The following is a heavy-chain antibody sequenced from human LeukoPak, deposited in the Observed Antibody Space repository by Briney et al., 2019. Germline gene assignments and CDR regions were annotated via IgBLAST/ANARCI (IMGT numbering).Heavy chain of an antibody. J-gene: IGHJ4*02. CDR2: IKQDGSEK. CDR1: GFTFSSYW. D-gene: IGHD2-21*02. Sequence: GGSLRLSCAAPGFTFSSYWMSWVRPAPGKGLEWVANIKQDGSEKYYVDSVNGRFTISRDNAKNTLYLQMNSLRAEDTAVYYCARTSTVVVTVHFDYWGQGTLVTVSS. CDR3: ARTSTVVVTVHFDY. V-gene: IGHV3-7*01.